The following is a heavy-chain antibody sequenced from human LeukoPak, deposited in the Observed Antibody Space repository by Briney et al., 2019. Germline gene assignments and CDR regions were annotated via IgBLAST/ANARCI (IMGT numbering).Heavy chain of an antibody. CDR2: IWHDGNNK. J-gene: IGHJ4*02. D-gene: IGHD1-1*01. CDR1: GLTFGKHG. Sequence: GGSLRLSCAAAGLTFGKHGMGWVRQAPGKGLEWVALIWHDGNNKYYADSVKGRFTISRDNSKNTLSLQMSSLRAEDTAVYHCARGNGQQLGRYYFDCWGQGTLVTVSS. CDR3: ARGNGQQLGRYYFDC. V-gene: IGHV3-33*07.